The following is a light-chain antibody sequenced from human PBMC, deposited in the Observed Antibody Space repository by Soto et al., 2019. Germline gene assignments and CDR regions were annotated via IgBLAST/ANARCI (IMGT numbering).Light chain of an antibody. Sequence: DIQMTQSPTTLSASVGDRVTITCRASQSIGSWLAWYQQKPGKAPKLLIYKASTLESGVPSRFSGSGSGTEFSLPISSLQPDDFASYYCHQYGSSSPWTFGQGTKVEIK. CDR3: HQYGSSSPWT. J-gene: IGKJ1*01. V-gene: IGKV1-5*03. CDR1: QSIGSW. CDR2: KAS.